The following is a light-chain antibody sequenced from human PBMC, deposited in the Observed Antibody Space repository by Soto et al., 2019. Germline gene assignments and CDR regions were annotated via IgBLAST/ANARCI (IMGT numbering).Light chain of an antibody. J-gene: IGLJ2*01. V-gene: IGLV1-40*01. CDR2: GSS. Sequence: QSVLTQPPSVSGAPGQRVTISCTGSSSNIGAGHVVHWYQQFPGRAPNLLIYGSSNRPSGVPDRFSGSKSGTSASLAITGLQAEYDADYYCQSCDNSLSASVFGGGTKLTVL. CDR1: SSNIGAGHV. CDR3: QSCDNSLSASV.